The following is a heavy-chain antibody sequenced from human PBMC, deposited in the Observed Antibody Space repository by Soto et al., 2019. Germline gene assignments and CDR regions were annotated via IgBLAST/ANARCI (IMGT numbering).Heavy chain of an antibody. Sequence: PSETLSLTCTVSGGSISSGGYFWSWLRQYPGKGMEWIGYIYYSGTTYYNPSLKSRVTISVGTSKTQFSLKLTSVTAADTAVYYCARDATRGMDVWGQGTTVTVSS. V-gene: IGHV4-31*03. J-gene: IGHJ6*02. CDR2: IYYSGTT. CDR3: ARDATRGMDV. CDR1: GGSISSGGYF.